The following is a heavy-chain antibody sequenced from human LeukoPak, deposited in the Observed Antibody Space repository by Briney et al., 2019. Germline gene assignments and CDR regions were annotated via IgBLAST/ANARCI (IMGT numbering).Heavy chain of an antibody. CDR3: SKDRAGSGGARGFDY. CDR1: GFTFSSYA. J-gene: IGHJ4*02. V-gene: IGHV3-23*01. CDR2: ISDSGDIT. Sequence: GGSLRLSCAASGFTFSSYAMSWVRQAPGKGLEWVSRISDSGDITYYADSVKGRFTISRDNSKNTLYLQMNSLRAEDMAVYYCSKDRAGSGGARGFDYWGQGTLVTVSS. D-gene: IGHD2-8*02.